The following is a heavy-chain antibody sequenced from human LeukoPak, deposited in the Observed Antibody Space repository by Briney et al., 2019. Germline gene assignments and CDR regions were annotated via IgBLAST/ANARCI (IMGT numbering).Heavy chain of an antibody. Sequence: PGGSLRLSCAASGFTFSNFAMHWVRQPPGKGLECVAIISYDGSNQYYADSVKGRFAISRDNSKNTLYLQMNSLRPEDTAVYYCARDPFWGQGTVVTVSS. V-gene: IGHV3-30*09. J-gene: IGHJ3*01. CDR2: ISYDGSNQ. CDR3: ARDPF. CDR1: GFTFSNFA.